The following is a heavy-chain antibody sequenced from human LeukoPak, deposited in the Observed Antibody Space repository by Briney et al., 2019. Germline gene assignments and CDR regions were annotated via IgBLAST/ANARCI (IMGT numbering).Heavy chain of an antibody. CDR3: ARDYGGNSRHNWFDP. CDR2: IIPIFGTA. Sequence: SVKVSCKASGGTFSSYAISWVRQAPGQGLEWMGGIIPIFGTANYAQKFQGRVTITTDESTSTAYMELSSLRSEDTAVYYCARDYGGNSRHNWFDPWGQGTLVTVSS. J-gene: IGHJ5*02. V-gene: IGHV1-69*05. CDR1: GGTFSSYA. D-gene: IGHD4-23*01.